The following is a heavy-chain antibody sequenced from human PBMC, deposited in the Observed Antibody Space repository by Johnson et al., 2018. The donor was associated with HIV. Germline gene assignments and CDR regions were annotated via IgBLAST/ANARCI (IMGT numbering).Heavy chain of an antibody. J-gene: IGHJ3*02. CDR1: GFTFSDHY. D-gene: IGHD1-26*01. CDR3: ARDRGSYYGDAFDI. Sequence: VQLVESGGGLVQPGGSLRLSCAASGFTFSDHYMDWVRQAPGKGLEWVGRTRNKANSYTTEYAASVKGRFTISRDDSKNSLYLQMNSLKTEDTAVYYCARDRGSYYGDAFDIWGQGTMVTVSS. CDR2: TRNKANSYTT. V-gene: IGHV3-72*01.